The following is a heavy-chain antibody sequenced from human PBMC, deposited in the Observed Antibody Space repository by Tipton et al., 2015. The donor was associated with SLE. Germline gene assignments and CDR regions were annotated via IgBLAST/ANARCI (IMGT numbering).Heavy chain of an antibody. CDR2: IYTGGST. V-gene: IGHV4-61*02. J-gene: IGHJ4*02. D-gene: IGHD6-13*01. CDR3: ARLGIAAAGTGPYFDY. CDR1: GGSINSGSYS. Sequence: TLSLTCSVSGGSINSGSYSWSWIRQPAGKGLEWIGRIYTGGSTNYNPSLKSRVTISVDTSKNQFSLKLSSVTAADTAVYYCARLGIAAAGTGPYFDYWGQGTLVTVSS.